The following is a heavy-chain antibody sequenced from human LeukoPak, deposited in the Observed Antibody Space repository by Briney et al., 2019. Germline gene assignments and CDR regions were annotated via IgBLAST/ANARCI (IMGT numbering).Heavy chain of an antibody. CDR2: IDYGGST. Sequence: SETLSLTCTVSGGSISSYYWSWIRQPPGKGLEWIGSIDYGGSTYYNPSLKSRATISIDTSKNQFSLKLSSVTAADTALYYCAREYTLYRSGWFLDYWGQGTVVTVSS. V-gene: IGHV4-59*12. J-gene: IGHJ4*02. CDR1: GGSISSYY. CDR3: AREYTLYRSGWFLDY. D-gene: IGHD6-19*01.